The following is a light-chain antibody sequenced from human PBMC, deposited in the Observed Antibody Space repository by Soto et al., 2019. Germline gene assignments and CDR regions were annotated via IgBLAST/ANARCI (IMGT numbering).Light chain of an antibody. CDR1: SSDTGDYNY. CDR3: SSYAGSDNYV. J-gene: IGLJ1*01. V-gene: IGLV2-8*01. CDR2: EVS. Sequence: QSVLTQPPSASGSPGQPVTISCSGTSSDTGDYNYVSWYQQHPGKAPKLMIYEVSKRPSGVPDRFSGSKSGNTASLTVSGLQAEDEADYYCSSYAGSDNYVFGPGTKVTVL.